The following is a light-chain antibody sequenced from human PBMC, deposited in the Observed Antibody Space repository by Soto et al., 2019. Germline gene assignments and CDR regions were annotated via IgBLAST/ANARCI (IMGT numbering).Light chain of an antibody. J-gene: IGKJ5*01. V-gene: IGKV3-15*01. CDR2: GAS. CDR3: QQYNNWPPLT. CDR1: QSVSSN. Sequence: EIVLTQSPATLSLSPGERATLSCRASQSVSSNLAWYQQKPGQSPRLLIYGASTRATGIPARFSGSGSGTEFTLTISSLQSEDFAVYYCQQYNNWPPLTFGQGTRLE.